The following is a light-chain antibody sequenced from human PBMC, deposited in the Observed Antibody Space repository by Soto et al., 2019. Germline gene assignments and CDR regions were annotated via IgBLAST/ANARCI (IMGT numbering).Light chain of an antibody. Sequence: IHITESRSALSTTDGDRVTIACRASQSISTYLIWYQQKPGKAPKLLIYATSSLQNGVPSRFSGSGSGTDFTLTISSLQPEDFAVYYCQQRQYWPPITSAQRARLEI. CDR3: QQRQYWPPIT. CDR2: ATS. J-gene: IGKJ5*01. V-gene: IGKV1-39*01. CDR1: QSISTY.